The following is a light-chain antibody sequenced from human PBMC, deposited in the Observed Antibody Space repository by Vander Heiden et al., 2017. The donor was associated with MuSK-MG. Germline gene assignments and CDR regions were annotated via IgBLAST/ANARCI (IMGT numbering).Light chain of an antibody. V-gene: IGKV3-20*01. J-gene: IGKJ4*01. CDR3: QQYGSSPKLT. Sequence: EIVLTQSPGTLSLSPGERATLSCRASQSVSSSYLAWYQQKPGQAPRLLIYGASSRDTGIPDRFSGSGYGTDFTLTISRLEPEDFAVYYCQQYGSSPKLTFGGGTKVEIK. CDR2: GAS. CDR1: QSVSSSY.